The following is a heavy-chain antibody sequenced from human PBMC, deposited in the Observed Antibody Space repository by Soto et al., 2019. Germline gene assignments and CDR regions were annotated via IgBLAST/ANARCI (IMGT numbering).Heavy chain of an antibody. CDR2: TSAYNRNT. CDR3: ARESSSSCHDY. J-gene: IGHJ4*01. Sequence: QVQLVQSGAEEKKPGASVKVSCKASGYTFTSYGISRVRQAPGQGLEWMGWTSAYNRNTNYAQQLQGRVTMTTDTSTSPVYMELRSLRSDDTAVYYCARESSSSCHDYWGHGTLVTVSS. D-gene: IGHD6-13*01. CDR1: GYTFTSYG. V-gene: IGHV1-18*01.